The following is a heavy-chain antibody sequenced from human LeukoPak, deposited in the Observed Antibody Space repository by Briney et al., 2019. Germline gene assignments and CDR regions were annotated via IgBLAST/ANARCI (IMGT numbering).Heavy chain of an antibody. CDR1: GFTFSSYE. CDR3: AELGITMIGGV. CDR2: ISSSGSTI. Sequence: GGSLRLSSAASGFTFSSYEMNWVPQAPGKGLEWGSYISSSGSTIYYADAEEGRFTISRDNAKNSLYLQMNSLRAEDTAVYYWAELGITMIGGVWGKGTTVTISS. J-gene: IGHJ6*04. V-gene: IGHV3-48*03. D-gene: IGHD3-10*02.